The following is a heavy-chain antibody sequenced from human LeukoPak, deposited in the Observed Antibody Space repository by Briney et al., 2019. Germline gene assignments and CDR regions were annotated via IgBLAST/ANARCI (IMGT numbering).Heavy chain of an antibody. D-gene: IGHD1-26*01. J-gene: IGHJ5*02. Sequence: ASVKVSCKASGYIFTDYRLHWVRQAPGQVLEWMGRINPKSGDTNYAQKFQGRVTMTSDTSITTAYMELRRLKSDDTAFYFCATEDSRSGSYYDPWGQGTLVTVSS. CDR2: INPKSGDT. CDR3: ATEDSRSGSYYDP. V-gene: IGHV1-2*06. CDR1: GYIFTDYR.